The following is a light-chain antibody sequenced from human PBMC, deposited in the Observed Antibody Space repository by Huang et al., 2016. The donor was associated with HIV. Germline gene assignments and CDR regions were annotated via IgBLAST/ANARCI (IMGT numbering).Light chain of an antibody. J-gene: IGKJ4*01. CDR2: DAS. CDR3: QQYNNWPPLT. CDR1: QSVSAN. Sequence: EIVMTQSPATLSVSPGERATLSCRASQSVSANLAWYQQKPGQGPRLLIYDASTRATGIPDRFRGSGSGTECTLTISSLQSEDFAVYYCQQYNNWPPLTFGGGTKVEIK. V-gene: IGKV3-15*01.